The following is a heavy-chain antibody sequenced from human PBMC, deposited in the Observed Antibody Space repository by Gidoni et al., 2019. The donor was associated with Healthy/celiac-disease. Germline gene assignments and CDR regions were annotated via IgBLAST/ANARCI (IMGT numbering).Heavy chain of an antibody. CDR2: IYPGDSDT. J-gene: IGHJ3*02. CDR3: ARGAYDSSDDAFDI. Sequence: EVQLVQSGAEVIQPGESLKISGKCSGYSLTSYWIGWVLQMPGKGLEWMGIIYPGDSDTRYSPSFQGQVTISADKSISTAYLQWSSLKASDTAMYYCARGAYDSSDDAFDIWGQGTMVTVSS. D-gene: IGHD3-22*01. V-gene: IGHV5-51*01. CDR1: GYSLTSYW.